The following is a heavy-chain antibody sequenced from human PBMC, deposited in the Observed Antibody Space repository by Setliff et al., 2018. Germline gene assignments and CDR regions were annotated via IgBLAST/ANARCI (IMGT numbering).Heavy chain of an antibody. CDR1: GGSITESC. D-gene: IGHD3-10*01. V-gene: IGHV4-4*07. J-gene: IGHJ1*01. CDR3: ARVDFTMLQGVLGQ. CDR2: MFVSKTT. Sequence: SETLSLTCTVSGGSITESCWSWIRQPAGKGLEWIGRMFVSKTTDYNPSLSGRVTISIDTSKNQFSLRLTSVTAADTAVYYCARVDFTMLQGVLGQWGQGTLVTVSS.